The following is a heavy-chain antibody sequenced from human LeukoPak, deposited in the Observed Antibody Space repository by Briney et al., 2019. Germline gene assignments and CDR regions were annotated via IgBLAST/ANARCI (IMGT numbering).Heavy chain of an antibody. Sequence: PGGSLRLSCAASGFTFSSYAMSWVRQAPGKGLEWVSSISSSSYIYYADSVKGRFTISRDNAKNSLYLQMNSLRAEDTAVYYCARDIAAEGLGYWGQGTLVTVSS. J-gene: IGHJ4*02. CDR3: ARDIAAEGLGY. CDR2: ISSSSYI. CDR1: GFTFSSYA. V-gene: IGHV3-21*01. D-gene: IGHD6-13*01.